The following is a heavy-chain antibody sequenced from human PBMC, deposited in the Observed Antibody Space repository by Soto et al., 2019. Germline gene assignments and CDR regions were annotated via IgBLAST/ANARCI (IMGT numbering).Heavy chain of an antibody. Sequence: QVLLQESGSGLVQPSGTLSLSCVVSGVSIGSNYYWGWVRQPPGKGLEWLGDMSHIGSVNYNPSLKSRVTISMDQSQNQFSLKLDSMTAADTAVYYCARSLGWYAVDYWGQGTLVIVSS. D-gene: IGHD6-19*01. J-gene: IGHJ4*02. V-gene: IGHV4-4*02. CDR2: MSHIGSV. CDR3: ARSLGWYAVDY. CDR1: GVSIGSNYY.